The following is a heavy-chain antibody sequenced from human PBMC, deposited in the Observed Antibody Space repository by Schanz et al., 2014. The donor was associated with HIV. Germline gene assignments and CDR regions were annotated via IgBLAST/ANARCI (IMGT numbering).Heavy chain of an antibody. Sequence: QVQLVESGGGVVQPGRSLRLSCAASGFTFSSYSMHWVRQGPGKGLEWVALIWYDGSQKYYADSVKGRFTISRDNSKKMVYLQMNSLRVEDTAVYYCARDILWFGELGGMDVWGQGTTVTVSS. J-gene: IGHJ6*02. CDR3: ARDILWFGELGGMDV. D-gene: IGHD3-10*01. CDR1: GFTFSSYS. V-gene: IGHV3-33*08. CDR2: IWYDGSQK.